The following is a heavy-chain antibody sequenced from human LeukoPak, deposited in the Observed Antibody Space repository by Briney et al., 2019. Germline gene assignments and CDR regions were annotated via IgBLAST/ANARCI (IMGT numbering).Heavy chain of an antibody. CDR1: GFTFSSYA. CDR3: ARIVGAFSRYYFDY. J-gene: IGHJ4*02. D-gene: IGHD1-26*01. CDR2: ISYDGSNK. V-gene: IGHV3-30-3*01. Sequence: GGSLRLSCAASGFTFSSYAMHWVRQAPGKGLEWVAVISYDGSNKYYADSVKGRFTISRDNSKNTLYLQMNSLRAEDTAVYYCARIVGAFSRYYFDYWGQGTLVTVSS.